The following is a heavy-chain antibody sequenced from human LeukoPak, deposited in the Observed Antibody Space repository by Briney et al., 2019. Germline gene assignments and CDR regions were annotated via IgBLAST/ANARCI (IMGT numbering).Heavy chain of an antibody. CDR1: GFTFNNFG. CDR2: ISYDGSDK. CDR3: AKDLHSGWSFDY. V-gene: IGHV3-30*02. D-gene: IGHD6-19*01. Sequence: QAGGSLRLSCAASGFTFNNFGLHWVRQAPGKGLEWVAFISYDGSDKNCVDSVQGRFTISRDNSKNTLYLQMNSLRVDDTAVYYCAKDLHSGWSFDYWGQGILVTVSS. J-gene: IGHJ4*02.